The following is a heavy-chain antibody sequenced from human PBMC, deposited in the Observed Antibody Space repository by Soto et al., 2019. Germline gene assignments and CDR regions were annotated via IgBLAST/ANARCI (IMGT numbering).Heavy chain of an antibody. D-gene: IGHD2-2*01. V-gene: IGHV3-74*01. CDR2: INSDGSST. CDR1: GFTFSSYW. Sequence: EVQLVESGGGLVQPGGSLRLSCAASGFTFSSYWMHWVRQAPGKGLVWVSRINSDGSSTSYADSVKGRFTISRDNAKNTLYLQMNSLRAEDTAVYYCARDKCGPDLSLGSSAFDIWGQGTMVTVSS. CDR3: ARDKCGPDLSLGSSAFDI. J-gene: IGHJ3*02.